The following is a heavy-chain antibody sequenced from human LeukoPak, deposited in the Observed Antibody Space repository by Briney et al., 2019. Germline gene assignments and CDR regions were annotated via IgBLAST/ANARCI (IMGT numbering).Heavy chain of an antibody. D-gene: IGHD5-24*01. CDR2: INPKSGGT. Sequence: ASVKVSCKASGYIFTDYYIHWVRQAPGQGLEWMGWINPKSGGTNYAQKFQGRVTMTRDTSISTAYMELSRLRSDDTAVYYCARDVEIGYDHWGQGTLVTVSS. CDR3: ARDVEIGYDH. V-gene: IGHV1-2*02. CDR1: GYIFTDYY. J-gene: IGHJ4*02.